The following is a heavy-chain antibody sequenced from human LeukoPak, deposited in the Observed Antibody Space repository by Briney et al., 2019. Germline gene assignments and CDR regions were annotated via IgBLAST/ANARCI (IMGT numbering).Heavy chain of an antibody. CDR1: GDSVSSSTYY. D-gene: IGHD2-15*01. CDR2: ICYSVST. J-gene: IGHJ2*01. Sequence: SETLSLTCTVSGDSVSSSTYYWDWIRQPPGKGLEWIGNICYSVSTYYNPSLKSRVTISVDTSKNQFSLKLSSVTAADTAVYYCARHVVAAFNWYFDLWGRGTLVTVSS. V-gene: IGHV4-39*01. CDR3: ARHVVAAFNWYFDL.